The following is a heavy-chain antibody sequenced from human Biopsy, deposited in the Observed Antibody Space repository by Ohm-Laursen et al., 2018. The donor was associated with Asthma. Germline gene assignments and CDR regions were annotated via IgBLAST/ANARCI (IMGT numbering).Heavy chain of an antibody. CDR3: ARGPELDV. J-gene: IGHJ6*02. Sequence: SETLSLTCTVSGGSISSGAYYWSWVRQPPGKGLEWIGYIYYIGSTYYNPSLESRVTVSVDTSKNQFSLKLSSVTAADTAVYYCARGPELDVWGQGTTVTVSS. CDR2: IYYIGST. CDR1: GGSISSGAYY. V-gene: IGHV4-31*03.